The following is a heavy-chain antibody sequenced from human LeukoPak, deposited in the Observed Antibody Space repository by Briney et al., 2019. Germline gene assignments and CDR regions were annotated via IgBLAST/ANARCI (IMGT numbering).Heavy chain of an antibody. D-gene: IGHD3-10*01. V-gene: IGHV3-23*01. CDR1: GFTFINYA. CDR3: AKLLGITMVRGAPPSY. CDR2: ISGSGGST. J-gene: IGHJ4*02. Sequence: PGGSLRLSCAASGFTFINYAMSWVRQAPGKGLEWVSAISGSGGSTYYADSVKGRFTISRDNSKNTLYLQMNSLRAEDTAVYYCAKLLGITMVRGAPPSYWGQGTLVTVSS.